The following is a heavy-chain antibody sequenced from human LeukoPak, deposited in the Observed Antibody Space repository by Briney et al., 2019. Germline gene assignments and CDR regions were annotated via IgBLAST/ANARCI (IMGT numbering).Heavy chain of an antibody. CDR2: INHSGST. J-gene: IGHJ4*02. CDR1: GGSFSGYY. Sequence: SETLSLTCAVYGGSFSGYYWSWIRQPPGKGLEWIGEINHSGSTNCNPSLKSRVTISVDTSKNQFSLKLSSVTAADTAVYYCARDILRDFWSGYYPNYFDYWGQGTLVTVSS. D-gene: IGHD3-3*01. V-gene: IGHV4-34*01. CDR3: ARDILRDFWSGYYPNYFDY.